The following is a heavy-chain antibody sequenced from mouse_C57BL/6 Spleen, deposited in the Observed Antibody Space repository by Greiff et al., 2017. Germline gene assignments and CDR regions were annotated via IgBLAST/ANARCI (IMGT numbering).Heavy chain of an antibody. CDR1: GYTFTSYW. J-gene: IGHJ1*03. V-gene: IGHV1-55*01. Sequence: QVQLQQPGAELVKPGASVKMSCKASGYTFTSYWITWVKQRPGQGLEWIGDIYPGSGSTNYNEKFKSKATLTVDTSSSTAYMQLSSLTSEDSAVYYCARERDYDYDGRYFDVWGTGTTVTVSS. D-gene: IGHD2-4*01. CDR3: ARERDYDYDGRYFDV. CDR2: IYPGSGST.